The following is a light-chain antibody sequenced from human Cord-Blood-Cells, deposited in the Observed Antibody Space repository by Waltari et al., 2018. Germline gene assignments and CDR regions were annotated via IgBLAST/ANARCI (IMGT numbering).Light chain of an antibody. CDR3: SSYTSSSTLV. Sequence: QSALTQPASVSGSPGQSITIPCTGTSSDVGGYNYVSWYPQHPGKAPQLMIYDVSNRLSGFSKRFAGSKSGNTASRTISGLQAEDEADYYCSSYTSSSTLVFGGGTKLTVL. CDR1: SSDVGGYNY. CDR2: DVS. V-gene: IGLV2-14*03. J-gene: IGLJ3*02.